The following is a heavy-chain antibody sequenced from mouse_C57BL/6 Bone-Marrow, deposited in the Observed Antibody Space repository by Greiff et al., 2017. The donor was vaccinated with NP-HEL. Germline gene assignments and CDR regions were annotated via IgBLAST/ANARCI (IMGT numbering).Heavy chain of an antibody. CDR2: ISSGGSYT. J-gene: IGHJ3*01. CDR1: GFTFSSYG. V-gene: IGHV5-6*01. D-gene: IGHD1-1*01. CDR3: ARRITTVAY. Sequence: EVQLVESGGDLVKPGGSLKLSCAASGFTFSSYGMSWVRQTPDKRLEWVATISSGGSYTYYPDSVKGRFTISRDNAKNTLYLQMSSLKSEDTAMYYSARRITTVAYWGQGTLVTISA.